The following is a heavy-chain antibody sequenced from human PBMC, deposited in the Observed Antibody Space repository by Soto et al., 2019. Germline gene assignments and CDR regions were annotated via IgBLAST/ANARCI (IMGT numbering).Heavy chain of an antibody. Sequence: EVQLLESGGGLVQPGGSLRLSCAASGFTFSNYAMSWVRQAPGKGLEWVSAISGNGGSTYYADSVKGRFTISRDNSKNTLYLQMNSLRAEETAVYYCAKDRVMRYFDLWGQGTLVTVSS. J-gene: IGHJ4*02. CDR3: AKDRVMRYFDL. D-gene: IGHD2-8*01. CDR1: GFTFSNYA. V-gene: IGHV3-23*01. CDR2: ISGNGGST.